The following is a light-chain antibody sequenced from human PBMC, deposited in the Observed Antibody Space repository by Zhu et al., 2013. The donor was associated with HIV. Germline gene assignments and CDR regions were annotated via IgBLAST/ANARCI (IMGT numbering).Light chain of an antibody. CDR2: SNS. Sequence: QSVLTQPPSASGTPGQRVTISCSGTNSNVGSNVVNWYHQFPGTAPKLVIYSNSQRPSGVPDRFSGSKSGTSASLAISGLQSEDEVDYYCSTWDGSLSDVVFGGGTKLTV. CDR1: NSNVGSNV. J-gene: IGLJ2*01. V-gene: IGLV1-44*01. CDR3: STWDGSLSDVV.